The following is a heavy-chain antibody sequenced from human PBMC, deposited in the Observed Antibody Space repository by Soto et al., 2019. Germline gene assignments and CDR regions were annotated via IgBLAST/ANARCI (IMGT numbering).Heavy chain of an antibody. J-gene: IGHJ4*02. V-gene: IGHV3-23*01. CDR1: GFTFSSYA. CDR2: ISGSGGST. CDR3: AKEYQLWCGELLYDLDY. D-gene: IGHD3-10*01. Sequence: EVQLLESGGGLVQPGGSLRLSCAASGFTFSSYAMSWVRQAPGKGLEWVSAISGSGGSTYYADSVKGRFTISRDNSKNTLYLQMNSLRAEDTAVYYCAKEYQLWCGELLYDLDYWGQGTLVTVSS.